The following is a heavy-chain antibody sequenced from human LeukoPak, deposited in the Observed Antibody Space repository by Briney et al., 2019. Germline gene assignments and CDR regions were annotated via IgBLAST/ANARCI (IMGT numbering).Heavy chain of an antibody. D-gene: IGHD6-13*01. J-gene: IGHJ4*02. Sequence: GGSLRLSCAASGFTFSSYGMHWVRQAPDKGLEWVAVIWYDGSNKYYADSVKGRFTISRDNSKNTLYLQMNSLRAEDTAVYYCAVAAAGTFFGQYYWGQGTLVTVSS. CDR3: AVAAAGTFFGQYY. CDR2: IWYDGSNK. V-gene: IGHV3-33*01. CDR1: GFTFSSYG.